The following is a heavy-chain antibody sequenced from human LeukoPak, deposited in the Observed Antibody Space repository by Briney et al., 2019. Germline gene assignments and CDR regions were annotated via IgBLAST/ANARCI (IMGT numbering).Heavy chain of an antibody. D-gene: IGHD3-22*01. CDR3: ARDGDYYSIDY. Sequence: GASVKVSCKASGYTFTNYNIHWVRQAPGHGLEWMGIINPSGGSTNYAQKLRGRVTMTRDTSTSTVYMELSSLRSEDTAVYYCARDGDYYSIDYWGQGTLVTVSS. J-gene: IGHJ4*02. CDR2: INPSGGST. CDR1: GYTFTNYN. V-gene: IGHV1-46*04.